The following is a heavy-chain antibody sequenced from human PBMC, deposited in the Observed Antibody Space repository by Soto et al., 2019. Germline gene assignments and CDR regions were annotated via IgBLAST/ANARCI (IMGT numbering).Heavy chain of an antibody. V-gene: IGHV3-30-3*01. CDR3: ARATSGWYKDAFDI. J-gene: IGHJ3*02. D-gene: IGHD6-19*01. CDR2: ISYDGSNK. CDR1: GFPFSSYA. Sequence: PGGSLSLSCAASGFPFSSYAMHWVRQAPGKGLEWVAVISYDGSNKYYADSVKGRFTISRDNSKNTLYLQMNSLRAEDTAVYYCARATSGWYKDAFDIWGQGTMVTVSS.